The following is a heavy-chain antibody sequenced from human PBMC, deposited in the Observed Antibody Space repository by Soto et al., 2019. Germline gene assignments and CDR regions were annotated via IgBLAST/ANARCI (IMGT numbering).Heavy chain of an antibody. CDR2: ISSSSSYI. CDR1: GFTFSSYS. Sequence: EVQLVESGGGLVKPGGSLRLSCAASGFTFSSYSMNWVRQAPGKGLEWVSSISSSSSYIYYADSVKGRFTISRDNAKNSLYLQMNSLRAEDTAVYYCARALVVITTSALDYWGQGTLVTVSS. J-gene: IGHJ4*02. V-gene: IGHV3-21*01. CDR3: ARALVVITTSALDY. D-gene: IGHD3-22*01.